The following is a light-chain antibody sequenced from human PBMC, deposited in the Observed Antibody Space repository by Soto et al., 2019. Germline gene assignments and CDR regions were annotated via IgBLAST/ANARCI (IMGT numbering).Light chain of an antibody. CDR1: QRVTSNY. CDR2: RAS. Sequence: EIVLTQSPGTLSLNPGESATLSCRASQRVTSNYIAWYQQKPGQAPRLLIYRASTRATGIPDRFSGSGSGTDFTLIISRLEPEDFAVYHCQQYGTSPWTFGQGTKVEIK. V-gene: IGKV3-20*01. J-gene: IGKJ1*01. CDR3: QQYGTSPWT.